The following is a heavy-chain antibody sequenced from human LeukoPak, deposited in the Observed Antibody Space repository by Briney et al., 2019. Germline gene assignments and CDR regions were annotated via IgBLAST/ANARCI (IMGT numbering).Heavy chain of an antibody. CDR3: ARGQDTAMAPIDP. V-gene: IGHV1-18*01. D-gene: IGHD5-18*01. Sequence: ASVKVSCKASGYTFTSYGISWVRQAPGQGLEWMGWISAYNGNTNYAQKFQGRVTITADESTSTAYMELSSLRSEDTAVYYCARGQDTAMAPIDPWGQGTLVTVSS. J-gene: IGHJ5*02. CDR2: ISAYNGNT. CDR1: GYTFTSYG.